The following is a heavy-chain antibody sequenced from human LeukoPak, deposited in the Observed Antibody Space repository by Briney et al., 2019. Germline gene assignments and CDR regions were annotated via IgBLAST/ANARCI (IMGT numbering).Heavy chain of an antibody. CDR3: ARARRLWFGELLS. V-gene: IGHV4-34*01. Sequence: SETLSLTCAVYGGSFSGYYWSWIRQPPGKGLEWIGEINHSGSTNYNPSLKSRVTISVDTSKNQFSLKLSSVTAADTAVYYCARARRLWFGELLSWGQGTLSPSPQ. D-gene: IGHD3-10*01. CDR1: GGSFSGYY. J-gene: IGHJ5*02. CDR2: INHSGST.